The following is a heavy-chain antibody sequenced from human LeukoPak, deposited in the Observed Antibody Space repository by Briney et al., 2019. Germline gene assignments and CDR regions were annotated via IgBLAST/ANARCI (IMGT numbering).Heavy chain of an antibody. CDR1: GVSISSSSYY. CDR3: ARSCSSYYDILTGYCPFDY. D-gene: IGHD3-9*01. J-gene: IGHJ4*02. V-gene: IGHV4-39*01. CDR2: IYYGGNT. Sequence: PSETLSLTCTVSGVSISSSSYYWGWIRQPPGQGLEWIGSIYYGGNTYYNSSLKSRVTISVDTSKNQFSLRLSSVTAADTAVYYCARSCSSYYDILTGYCPFDYWGQGTLVTVSS.